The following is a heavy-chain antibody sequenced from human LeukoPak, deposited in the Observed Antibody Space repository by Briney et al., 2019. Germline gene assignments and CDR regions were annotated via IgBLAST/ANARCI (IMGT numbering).Heavy chain of an antibody. V-gene: IGHV3-30*02. Sequence: PGGSLRLSCAASGFTFSSYGMHWVRQAPGKGLEWVAFIRYDGSNKYYADSVKGRFTISRDNSKDTLYLLMNSLRTEDTAVYYCAKADCGGDCYGSDYWGQGTLVTVSS. J-gene: IGHJ4*02. CDR1: GFTFSSYG. CDR3: AKADCGGDCYGSDY. CDR2: IRYDGSNK. D-gene: IGHD2-21*01.